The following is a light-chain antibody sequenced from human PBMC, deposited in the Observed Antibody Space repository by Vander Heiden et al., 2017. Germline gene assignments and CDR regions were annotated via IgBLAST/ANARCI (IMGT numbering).Light chain of an antibody. CDR2: NNE. Sequence: QSVLTQPPSTSGTPGQRVTISCSGSSSNIGSNAVTWYQQLPGAAPSLLIYNNEQRPSGVPDRVSGSKSGTSASLSVSGLRSEDEADYYCAAWDDSLTGLVFGGGTKLTVL. J-gene: IGLJ2*01. CDR3: AAWDDSLTGLV. CDR1: SSNIGSNA. V-gene: IGLV1-44*01.